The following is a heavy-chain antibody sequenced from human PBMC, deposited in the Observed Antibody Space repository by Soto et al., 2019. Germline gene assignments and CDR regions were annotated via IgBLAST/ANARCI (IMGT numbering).Heavy chain of an antibody. CDR1: GDTFSRYT. CDR3: ARGRGLYNSGRSQLDY. CDR2: IIPRFGTT. Sequence: QVQLVQSGAEVKKPGSSVRVSCKASGDTFSRYTVNWVRQAPRQGLEWMGGIIPRFGTTNDAPTLQGRVTLSADASTNTVYMEWSSLRSEDTALYFCARGRGLYNSGRSQLDYWGQGTLLTVSS. D-gene: IGHD6-19*01. V-gene: IGHV1-69*01. J-gene: IGHJ4*02.